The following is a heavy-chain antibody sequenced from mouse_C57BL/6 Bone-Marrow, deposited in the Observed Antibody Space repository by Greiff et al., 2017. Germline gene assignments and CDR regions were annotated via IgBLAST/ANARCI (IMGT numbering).Heavy chain of an antibody. CDR2: INPGSGGT. V-gene: IGHV1-54*01. D-gene: IGHD2-5*01. CDR3: ATSYYSNYVGAMDY. J-gene: IGHJ4*01. CDR1: GYDFTNYL. Sequence: VKLMESGAELVRPGTSVKVSCKASGYDFTNYLIEWVKQRPGQGLEWIGVINPGSGGTNYNEKFTGKATLTADTSSSTAYMQLSSLTSEVSAGYFCATSYYSNYVGAMDYWGRGTSDTVSS.